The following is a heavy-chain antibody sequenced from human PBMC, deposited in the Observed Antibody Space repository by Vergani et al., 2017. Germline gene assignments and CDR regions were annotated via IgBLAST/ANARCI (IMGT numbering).Heavy chain of an antibody. J-gene: IGHJ6*02. CDR1: GGTFSSYT. V-gene: IGHV1-69*02. CDR2: IIPILGIA. D-gene: IGHD2-2*01. Sequence: QVQLVQSGAEVKKPGSSVKVSCKASGGTFSSYTISWVRQAPGQGLEWMGRIIPILGIANYAQKFQGRVTITADKSTSTAYMELSSLRSEDTAVYYCARQGYCSSTSCYGDYYYYGMDVWGQGTTVTVSS. CDR3: ARQGYCSSTSCYGDYYYYGMDV.